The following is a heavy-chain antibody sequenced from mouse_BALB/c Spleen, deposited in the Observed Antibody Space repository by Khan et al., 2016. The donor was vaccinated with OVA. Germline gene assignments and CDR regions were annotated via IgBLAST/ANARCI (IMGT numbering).Heavy chain of an antibody. D-gene: IGHD1-1*01. J-gene: IGHJ4*01. Sequence: EVQLQESGPGLVKPSQSLSLTCTVNGYSITSNYAWNWIRQFPGNKLEWMGYISYSGSTNYNPSLKSRLSITRDTSKNHFFLLLHSVTTADSATYYCARGNYYGYALDYWGQGTSVTVSS. CDR1: GYSITSNYA. CDR3: ARGNYYGYALDY. V-gene: IGHV3-2*02. CDR2: ISYSGST.